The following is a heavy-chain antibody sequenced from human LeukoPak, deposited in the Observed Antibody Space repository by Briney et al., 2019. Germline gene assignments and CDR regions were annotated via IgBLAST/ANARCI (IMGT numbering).Heavy chain of an antibody. D-gene: IGHD6-13*01. CDR2: INPHSGDT. CDR3: ARWDGYSSSPDY. V-gene: IGHV1-2*02. CDR1: GYSFSGYY. Sequence: ASVTVACKDSGYSFSGYYMHWVRQAPGQGLEWMGWINPHSGDTCYAQKFQGRVTMTRDMSITTIYMELTRLRSDDTAFYYCARWDGYSSSPDYWGQGSLVTVSS. J-gene: IGHJ4*02.